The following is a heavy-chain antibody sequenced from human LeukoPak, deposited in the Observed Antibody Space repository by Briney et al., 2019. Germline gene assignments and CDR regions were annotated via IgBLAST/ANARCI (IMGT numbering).Heavy chain of an antibody. CDR2: ISSSGST. CDR3: ARGPYSYDSSGAFDI. Sequence: PLQTLSLTRTLSRDSISGGEHYRSWTRQPAGKGLARIGRISSSGSTNSNPSLKSRVTISVDTSKNHSSLKLCSVTAADTAVYFCARGPYSYDSSGAFDIWGQGTMVTVSS. J-gene: IGHJ3*02. D-gene: IGHD3-22*01. CDR1: RDSISGGEHY. V-gene: IGHV4-61*02.